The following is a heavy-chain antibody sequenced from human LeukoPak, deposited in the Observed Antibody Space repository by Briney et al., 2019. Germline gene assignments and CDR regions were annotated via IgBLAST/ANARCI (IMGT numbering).Heavy chain of an antibody. Sequence: PSETLSLTCTISGVSITSDYRSWIRQSAGKGLEWVGRVYRSGDTAYNPSLKSRVIMSVDTSKNLFTLQLSSVTAADTAVYYCARDSRRELLHAFDIWGQGTMVTVSS. J-gene: IGHJ3*02. CDR2: VYRSGDT. CDR3: ARDSRRELLHAFDI. V-gene: IGHV4-4*07. CDR1: GVSITSDY. D-gene: IGHD1-26*01.